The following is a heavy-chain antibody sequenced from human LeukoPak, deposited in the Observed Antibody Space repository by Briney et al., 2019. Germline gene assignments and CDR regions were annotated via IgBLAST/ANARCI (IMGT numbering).Heavy chain of an antibody. CDR3: ARKGGYSYGYSFDY. J-gene: IGHJ4*02. D-gene: IGHD5-18*01. CDR1: GGSFSGYY. Sequence: PSETLSLTCAVYGGSFSGYYWSWTRQPPGKGLEWIGEINHSGSTNYNPSLKSRVTISVDTSKNQFSLKLSSVTAADTAVYYCARKGGYSYGYSFDYWGQGTLVTVSS. V-gene: IGHV4-34*01. CDR2: INHSGST.